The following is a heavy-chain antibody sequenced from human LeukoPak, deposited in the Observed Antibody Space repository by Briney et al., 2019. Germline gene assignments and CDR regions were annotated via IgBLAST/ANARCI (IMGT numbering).Heavy chain of an antibody. J-gene: IGHJ4*02. V-gene: IGHV4-61*01. D-gene: IGHD3-22*01. CDR2: IYYSGST. Sequence: SETLSLTCTISGGSVSSGSYYWSWVRQPPGKGLEWIGYIYYSGSTNYNPSLKSRVTISVDTSKNQFSLKLSSVTAADTAVYYCARDQNEYYYDSSGYSLWGQGTLVTISS. CDR3: ARDQNEYYYDSSGYSL. CDR1: GGSVSSGSYY.